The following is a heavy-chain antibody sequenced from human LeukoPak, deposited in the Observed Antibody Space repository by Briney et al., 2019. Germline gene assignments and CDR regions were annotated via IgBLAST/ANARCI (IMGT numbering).Heavy chain of an antibody. J-gene: IGHJ6*03. CDR3: ARIIPSRLYIDV. CDR1: SGSISTSNYY. CDR2: IFYSGST. V-gene: IGHV4-39*07. D-gene: IGHD6-6*01. Sequence: PSETLSLTCTVSSGSISTSNYYWGWVRQPPGKALEWIGNIFYSGSTYYSPSLKSRVTISLDTSRNQFSLKLSSVTAADTAVYFCARIIPSRLYIDVWGKGTTLTVSS.